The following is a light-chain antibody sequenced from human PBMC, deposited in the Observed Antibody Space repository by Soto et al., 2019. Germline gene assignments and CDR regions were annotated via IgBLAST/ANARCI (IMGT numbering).Light chain of an antibody. CDR1: SSDVGGYNY. CDR3: SSYSSSRTAVV. Sequence: QSALTQPASVSGSPGQSITISCTGTSSDVGGYNYVSWYQQHPGKAPKLMIYDVSNRPSGVPNRFSGSKSGNTASLTISGLQAEDEADYYCSSYSSSRTAVVFGGGTKLTVL. J-gene: IGLJ2*01. CDR2: DVS. V-gene: IGLV2-14*01.